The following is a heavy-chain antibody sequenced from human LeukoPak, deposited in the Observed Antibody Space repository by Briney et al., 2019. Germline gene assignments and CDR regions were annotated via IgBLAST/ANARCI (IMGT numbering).Heavy chain of an antibody. J-gene: IGHJ6*02. V-gene: IGHV4-59*08. CDR1: GDSISSYY. Sequence: SETLSLTCSVSGDSISSYYWSWIRQPPGKGLEWIGYIYYSGSTNYNPSLKSRVTISVDTSKNQFSLKLSSVTAADTAVYYCARSIVVSVNYFYYGMDVWGQGTTVTVSS. D-gene: IGHD3-22*01. CDR2: IYYSGST. CDR3: ARSIVVSVNYFYYGMDV.